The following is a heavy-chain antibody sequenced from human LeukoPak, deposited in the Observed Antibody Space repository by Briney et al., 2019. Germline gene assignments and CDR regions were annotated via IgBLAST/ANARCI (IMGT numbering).Heavy chain of an antibody. Sequence: ASLKVSCKASGYTFTSYYMHWVRQAPGQGLEWMGWINPNSGGTNYAQKFQGRVTMTRDTSISTAYMELSRLRSDDTAVYYCARGPFTIFGPLPDYWGQGTLVTVSS. V-gene: IGHV1-2*02. CDR3: ARGPFTIFGPLPDY. CDR2: INPNSGGT. D-gene: IGHD3-3*01. J-gene: IGHJ4*02. CDR1: GYTFTSYY.